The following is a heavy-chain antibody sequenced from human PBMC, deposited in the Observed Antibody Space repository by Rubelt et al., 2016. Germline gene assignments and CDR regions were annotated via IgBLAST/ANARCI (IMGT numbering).Heavy chain of an antibody. V-gene: IGHV4-39*07. CDR3: ARGLVDFRY. D-gene: IGHD1-26*01. CDR1: GGSISSSSYY. J-gene: IGHJ4*02. CDR2: IYYSGST. Sequence: PSETLSLTCTVSGGSISSSSYYWGWIRQPPGKGLEWIGSIYYSGSTNYNPSLKSRVTISVDTSKNQFSLKLSSVTAADTAVYYCARGLVDFRYWGQGTLVTVSS.